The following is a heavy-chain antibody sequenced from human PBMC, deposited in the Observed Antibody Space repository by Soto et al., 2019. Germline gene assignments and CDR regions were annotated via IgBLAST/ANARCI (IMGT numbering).Heavy chain of an antibody. CDR3: ASSGSTTVVRARAFDI. Sequence: SQTLSLTCAISGDSVSSNSAAWNWIRQSPSRGLEWLGRTYYRSKWYNDYAVSVKSRITINPDTSKNQFSLQLNSVTPEDTAVYYCASSGSTTVVRARAFDIWGPGTMVTVSS. CDR1: GDSVSSNSAA. J-gene: IGHJ3*02. CDR2: TYYRSKWYN. V-gene: IGHV6-1*01. D-gene: IGHD4-17*01.